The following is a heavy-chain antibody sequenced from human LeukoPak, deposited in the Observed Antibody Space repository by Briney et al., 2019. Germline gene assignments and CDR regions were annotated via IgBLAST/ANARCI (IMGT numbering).Heavy chain of an antibody. D-gene: IGHD6-19*01. CDR2: INPNSGGT. CDR1: GGTFSSYA. J-gene: IGHJ4*02. CDR3: AYSSGWESIDY. Sequence: ASVKVSCKASGGTFSSYAISWVRQAPGQGLEWMGWINPNSGGTNYAQKFQGRVTMTRDTSISTAYMELSRLRSDDTAVYYCAYSSGWESIDYWGQGTLVTVSS. V-gene: IGHV1-2*02.